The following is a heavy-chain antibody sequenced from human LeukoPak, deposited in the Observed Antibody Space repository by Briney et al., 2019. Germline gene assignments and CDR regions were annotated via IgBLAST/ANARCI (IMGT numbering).Heavy chain of an antibody. J-gene: IGHJ4*02. Sequence: GASVKVSCKASAYIFTGYYIHWVRQAPGQGLEWMGLINPSSGGTNYAQEFQGRVTMTRDTSISTAYMELSRLRSDDTAVYYCARDLSGSYDYWGQGTLVTVSS. V-gene: IGHV1-2*02. CDR1: AYIFTGYY. CDR2: INPSSGGT. CDR3: ARDLSGSYDY. D-gene: IGHD1-26*01.